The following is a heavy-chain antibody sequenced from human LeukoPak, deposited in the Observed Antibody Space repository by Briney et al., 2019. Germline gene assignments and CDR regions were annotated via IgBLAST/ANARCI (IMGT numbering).Heavy chain of an antibody. V-gene: IGHV3-21*01. CDR3: SRDLDCTVTACYGGDYGFDI. D-gene: IGHD2-8*02. CDR2: ISSRSLYI. J-gene: IGHJ3*02. CDR1: GFDFNIYS. Sequence: PGGSLRLSCAASGFDFNIYSMDWVRQAPGKGLEWVASISSRSLYIYYPDSLRGRFTIYRDNAEKSLYLQMNDLRAEDTAVYYCSRDLDCTVTACYGGDYGFDIWGQGTMVTVSS.